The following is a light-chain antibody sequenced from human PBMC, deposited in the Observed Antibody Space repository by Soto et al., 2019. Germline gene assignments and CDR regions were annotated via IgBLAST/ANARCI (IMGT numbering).Light chain of an antibody. J-gene: IGKJ1*01. Sequence: DIQMTQSPSSLSASVGDRVTITCRASQSISSYLNWYHQKPGKAPKLLIYDASSLESGVPSRFSGSGSGTEFTLTISSLQPDDFATYYCQQYSSYSQTFGQGTKVDIK. CDR1: QSISSY. CDR3: QQYSSYSQT. CDR2: DAS. V-gene: IGKV1-5*01.